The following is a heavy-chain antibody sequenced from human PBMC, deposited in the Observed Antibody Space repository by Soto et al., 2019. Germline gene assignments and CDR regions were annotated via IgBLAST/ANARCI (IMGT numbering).Heavy chain of an antibody. V-gene: IGHV3-30*04. J-gene: IGHJ4*02. Sequence: QLGGSLRLSCAASGFTFSSYAMHWVRQAPGKGLEWVAVISYDGSNKYYADSVKGRFTISRDNSKNTLYLQMNSLRAEDTAVYYCARDVCGGDCYFDYWGQGTLVTVSS. CDR1: GFTFSSYA. CDR3: ARDVCGGDCYFDY. D-gene: IGHD2-21*02. CDR2: ISYDGSNK.